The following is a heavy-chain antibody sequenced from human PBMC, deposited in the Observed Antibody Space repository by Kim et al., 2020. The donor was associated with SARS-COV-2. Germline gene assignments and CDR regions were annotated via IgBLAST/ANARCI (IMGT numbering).Heavy chain of an antibody. CDR1: GFTFSHDW. D-gene: IGHD3-10*02. CDR2: INQDGSES. V-gene: IGHV3-7*01. CDR3: ARSVSGDNY. Sequence: GGSLRLSCAASGFTFSHDWMTWVRQAPGKGLEWVANINQDGSESYYVDSVKGRFTISRDNAKNSLYLQMNSLRVEDTAVYYCARSVSGDNYWGQGTLVSVSS. J-gene: IGHJ4*02.